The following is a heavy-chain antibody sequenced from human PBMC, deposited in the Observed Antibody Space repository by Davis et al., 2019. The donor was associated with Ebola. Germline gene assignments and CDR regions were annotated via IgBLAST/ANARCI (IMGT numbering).Heavy chain of an antibody. CDR1: VGTFSSYA. D-gene: IGHD6-6*01. Sequence: SSVKVSCKASVGTFSSYAISWVRQAPGQGLEWMGGIIPILGIANYAQKFQGRVTITADESTSTAYMELSSLRSEDTAVYYCASGLVRGESYWYFDLWGRGTLVTVSS. CDR3: ASGLVRGESYWYFDL. CDR2: IIPILGIA. V-gene: IGHV1-69*10. J-gene: IGHJ2*01.